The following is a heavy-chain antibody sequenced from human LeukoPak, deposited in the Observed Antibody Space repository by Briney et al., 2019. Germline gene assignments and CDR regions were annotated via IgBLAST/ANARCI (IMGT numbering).Heavy chain of an antibody. J-gene: IGHJ6*03. D-gene: IGHD3-3*01. CDR3: ARDKGDFWSGYYYYYYMDV. CDR2: IYTSGST. CDR1: GGSISSYY. Sequence: ASETLSLTCTVSGGSISSYYWSWIRQPAGKGLEWIGRIYTSGSTNYNPSLKSRVTISVDTSKNQFSLELSSVTAADTAVYYCARDKGDFWSGYYYYYYMDVWGKGTTVTVSS. V-gene: IGHV4-4*07.